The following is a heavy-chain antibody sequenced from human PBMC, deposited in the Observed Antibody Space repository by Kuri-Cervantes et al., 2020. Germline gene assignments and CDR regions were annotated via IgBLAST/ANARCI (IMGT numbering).Heavy chain of an antibody. CDR1: GGSFSSYY. CDR3: ARGGYGYFDY. CDR2: INHSGST. V-gene: IGHV4-34*01. J-gene: IGHJ4*02. Sequence: SETLSLTCAVYGGSFSSYYWSWIRQPPGKGLEWIGEINHSGSTNYNPSLKSRVTISVDTSKNQFPLKLSSVTAADTAVYYCARGGYGYFDYWGQGTLVTVSS. D-gene: IGHD5-18*01.